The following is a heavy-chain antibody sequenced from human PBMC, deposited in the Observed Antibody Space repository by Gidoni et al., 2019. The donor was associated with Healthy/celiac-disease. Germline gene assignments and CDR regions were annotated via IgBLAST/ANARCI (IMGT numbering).Heavy chain of an antibody. J-gene: IGHJ2*01. CDR2: IYYSGST. D-gene: IGHD2-2*01. Sequence: QVQLQESGPGLVKPSETLSLTCTVSGGSISSYYWSWIRQPPGKGLEWIGYIYYSGSTNYNPSLKSRVTISVDTSKNQFSLKLSSVTAADTAVYYCARVSVGTAAMLDLWGRGTLVTVSS. CDR3: ARVSVGTAAMLDL. V-gene: IGHV4-59*08. CDR1: GGSISSYY.